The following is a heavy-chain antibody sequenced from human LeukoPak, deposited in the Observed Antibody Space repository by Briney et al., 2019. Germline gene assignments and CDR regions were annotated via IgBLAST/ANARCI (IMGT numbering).Heavy chain of an antibody. CDR2: IWYDGSKK. Sequence: GDSLRLSYSASGFSFSSYGFHWVRQAPGKGLDWVALIWYDGSKKYYADSVKGRFTISRDNSKNTLYLQINSLRGEDTAVYYCERDLSSFHWCDPWGQGTLVSVSS. D-gene: IGHD2-15*01. CDR1: GFSFSSYG. CDR3: ERDLSSFHWCDP. V-gene: IGHV3-33*08. J-gene: IGHJ5*02.